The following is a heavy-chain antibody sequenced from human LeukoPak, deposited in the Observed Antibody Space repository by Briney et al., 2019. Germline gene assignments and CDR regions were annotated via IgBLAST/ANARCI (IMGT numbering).Heavy chain of an antibody. Sequence: GGSLRLSCVVSGFTFNRCWMNWVRQAPGKGLEWVAHINPDGRDTYYVDSVKGRFTISRDNAQNSMYLQMDSLRVEDTAVYYCTSWGDTTAEYFQRWGQGTLVTVSS. CDR1: GFTFNRCW. V-gene: IGHV3-7*01. CDR3: TSWGDTTAEYFQR. J-gene: IGHJ1*01. D-gene: IGHD2-21*02. CDR2: INPDGRDT.